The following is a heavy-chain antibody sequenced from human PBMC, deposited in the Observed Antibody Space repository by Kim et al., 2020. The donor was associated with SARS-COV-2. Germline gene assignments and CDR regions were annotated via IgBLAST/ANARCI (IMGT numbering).Heavy chain of an antibody. CDR3: ARDHDWWEPYGEAFDI. CDR1: GFTFSSYW. V-gene: IGHV3-7*01. CDR2: IKQDGSEK. J-gene: IGHJ3*02. D-gene: IGHD1-26*01. Sequence: GGSLRLSCAASGFTFSSYWMSWVRQAPGKGLEWVANIKQDGSEKYYVDSVKGRFTISRDNAKNSLYLQMNSLRAEDTAVYYCARDHDWWEPYGEAFDIWGQGTMVTVSS.